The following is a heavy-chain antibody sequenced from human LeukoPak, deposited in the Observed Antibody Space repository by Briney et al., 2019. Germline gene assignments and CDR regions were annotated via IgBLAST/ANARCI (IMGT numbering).Heavy chain of an antibody. V-gene: IGHV1-18*01. D-gene: IGHD3-10*01. CDR2: ISAYNGNT. J-gene: IGHJ3*01. CDR1: GYRFITYS. CDR3: ARDVFEGFGERVIDAFDL. Sequence: ASMKVSSKASGYRFITYSRSSVRQAPGQGLEGMGFISAYNGNTNSTPKLQGRVTMTPYTSTSTEYMELRSLRSDDTAVYYCARDVFEGFGERVIDAFDLWGQGTMVTVSS.